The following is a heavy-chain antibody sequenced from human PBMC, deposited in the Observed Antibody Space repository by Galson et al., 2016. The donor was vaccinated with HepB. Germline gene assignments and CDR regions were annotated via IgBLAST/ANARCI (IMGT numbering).Heavy chain of an antibody. D-gene: IGHD5-12*01. Sequence: SLRLSCATSGFTFTDHYMSWIRQAPGKGLEFIAYISSSLRTISYGDSVMGRFVISRDNANNSLYLQMNSLTVEDTAVYYCAREGRGKVATDCWGRGTLVTVSS. CDR2: ISSSLRTI. CDR1: GFTFTDHY. CDR3: AREGRGKVATDC. J-gene: IGHJ4*02. V-gene: IGHV3-11*01.